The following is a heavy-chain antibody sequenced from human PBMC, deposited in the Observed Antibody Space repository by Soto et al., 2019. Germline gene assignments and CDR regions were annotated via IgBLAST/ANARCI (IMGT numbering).Heavy chain of an antibody. CDR3: AKDQVWERRQGWYYDMDV. Sequence: GGSLRLSCTASGFTFSSYAMHWVRQAPGKGLEWVALISYDGSNKYYADSVKGRFTISRDNSKKTLHLQMNSLRAEDTAVFYCAKDQVWERRQGWYYDMDVWGQGTTVTVSS. CDR2: ISYDGSNK. D-gene: IGHD1-1*01. V-gene: IGHV3-30*18. CDR1: GFTFSSYA. J-gene: IGHJ6*02.